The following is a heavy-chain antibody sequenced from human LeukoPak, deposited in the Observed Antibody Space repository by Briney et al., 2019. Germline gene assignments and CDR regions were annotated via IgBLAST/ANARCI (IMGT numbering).Heavy chain of an antibody. D-gene: IGHD2-2*01. CDR3: AKLIVVVPAATPIDI. CDR1: GFTFSSYW. J-gene: IGHJ3*02. V-gene: IGHV3-23*01. CDR2: ISGSGGST. Sequence: GGSLRLSCAASGFTFSSYWMHWVRQAPGKGLEWVSAISGSGGSTYYADSVKGRFTISRDNSKNTLYLQMNSLRAEDTAVYYCAKLIVVVPAATPIDIWGQGTMVTVSS.